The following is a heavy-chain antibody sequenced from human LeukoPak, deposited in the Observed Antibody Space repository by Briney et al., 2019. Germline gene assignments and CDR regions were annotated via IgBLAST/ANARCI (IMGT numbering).Heavy chain of an antibody. V-gene: IGHV3-21*01. Sequence: GGSLRLSCAASGFTFSSYSMNWVSQAPGEGMEWVSSISSSSYIYYADSVKGRFTISRDNAKNSLYLQMNSLRAEDTAVYYCARDGAAKSLPFFDYWGQGTLVTVS. J-gene: IGHJ4*02. CDR1: GFTFSSYS. CDR2: ISSSSYI. CDR3: ARDGAAKSLPFFDY. D-gene: IGHD6-13*01.